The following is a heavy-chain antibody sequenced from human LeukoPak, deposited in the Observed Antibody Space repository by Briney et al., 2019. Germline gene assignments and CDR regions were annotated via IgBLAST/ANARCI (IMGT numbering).Heavy chain of an antibody. CDR2: ISASGETT. V-gene: IGHV3-11*04. Sequence: PGGSLRLFCVVSGFTFRNYYMTWIRQAPGKGLEWVSYISASGETTYYGDSVRGRFTISRDNAKNSLYLDMNTLKAEDTAVYYCARDPSWEILSYFDYWGQGTLVTVSS. D-gene: IGHD1-26*01. J-gene: IGHJ4*02. CDR1: GFTFRNYY. CDR3: ARDPSWEILSYFDY.